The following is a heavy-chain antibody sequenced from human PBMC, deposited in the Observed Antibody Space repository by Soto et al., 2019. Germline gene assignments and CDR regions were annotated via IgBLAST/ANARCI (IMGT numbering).Heavy chain of an antibody. D-gene: IGHD6-19*01. J-gene: IGHJ6*02. CDR2: IWYDGSNE. CDR3: ARDDIPGIAVATYGMDV. Sequence: QVQLVESGGGVVQPGRSLRLSCAASGFIFSNFGMHWVRQAPGKGLEWVAVIWYDGSNEYYADSVKGRFTISKDNSKNKLYRQMNSLRAEDTAVYYCARDDIPGIAVATYGMDVWGQGTTVIVSS. CDR1: GFIFSNFG. V-gene: IGHV3-33*01.